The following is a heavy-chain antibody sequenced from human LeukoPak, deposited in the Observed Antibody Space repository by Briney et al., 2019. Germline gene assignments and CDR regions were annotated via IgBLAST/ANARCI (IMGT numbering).Heavy chain of an antibody. CDR3: ARYYYNNDGYSEDAFDI. Sequence: GGSLRLSCAASGFTFSSYWMTWVRQAPGKGLEWVANIKEDGSETNYVDSMKGRFTISRDNAKNSLYLQMNSLRAEDTAIYYCARYYYNNDGYSEDAFDIWGQGTMVTVSS. CDR1: GFTFSSYW. V-gene: IGHV3-7*01. D-gene: IGHD3-22*01. J-gene: IGHJ3*02. CDR2: IKEDGSET.